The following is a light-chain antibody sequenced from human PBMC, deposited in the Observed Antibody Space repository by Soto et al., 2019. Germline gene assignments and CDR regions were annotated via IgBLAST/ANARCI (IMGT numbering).Light chain of an antibody. CDR1: QTVRNNY. J-gene: IGKJ4*01. V-gene: IGKV3-20*01. CDR2: DAS. CDR3: QQFSSYPLT. Sequence: EFVLTQSPGTLSLSPGERATLSCRASQTVRNNYLAWYQKKPGQDPRLLIYDASSRATGIPDRFSGGGSGTDFNLTISRLETEDFAVYYCQQFSSYPLTFGGGTKLDIK.